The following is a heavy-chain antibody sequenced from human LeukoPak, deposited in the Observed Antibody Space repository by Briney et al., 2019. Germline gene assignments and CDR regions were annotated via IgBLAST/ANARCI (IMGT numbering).Heavy chain of an antibody. CDR1: GFTFSSYA. D-gene: IGHD3-16*01. J-gene: IGHJ6*02. V-gene: IGHV3-23*01. CDR2: ISGSGGGT. CDR3: AKDQTVLGELNYYGMDV. Sequence: GGSLRLSCAASGFTFSSYAMSWVRQAPGKGLEWVSAISGSGGGTYYADSVKGRFTISRDNSKNTLYLQMNSLRAEDTAVYYCAKDQTVLGELNYYGMDVWGQGTTVTVSS.